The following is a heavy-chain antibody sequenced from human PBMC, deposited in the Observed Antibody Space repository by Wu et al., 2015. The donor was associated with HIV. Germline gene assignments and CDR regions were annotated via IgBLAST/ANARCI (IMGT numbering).Heavy chain of an antibody. D-gene: IGHD3-10*01. CDR3: ARREFGENYFDY. J-gene: IGHJ4*02. Sequence: QVQLLQSGAEVKKPGASVIISCKASGYTFTDYYIYWVRQAPGQGPEWMGWINSNRGGTKYAQKFQGRVTMSRDTAISTAYMELASLTSDDTAVYYCARREFGENYFDYWGQGTLVTVSS. CDR1: GYTFTDYY. V-gene: IGHV1-2*02. CDR2: INSNRGGT.